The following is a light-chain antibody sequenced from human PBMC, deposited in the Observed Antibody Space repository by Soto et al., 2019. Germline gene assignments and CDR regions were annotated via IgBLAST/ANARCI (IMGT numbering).Light chain of an antibody. CDR2: GAS. CDR3: QQYNNRPGT. CDR1: QSVSSN. J-gene: IGKJ1*01. Sequence: EIVMTHSPATLSVSPGERATLSCRASQSVSSNLAWYQQKPGQAPRLLIYGASTRATGIPARFSGSGSGTEFTLTISSLQSEDFAVYYCQQYNNRPGTFGQGTKVDIK. V-gene: IGKV3-15*01.